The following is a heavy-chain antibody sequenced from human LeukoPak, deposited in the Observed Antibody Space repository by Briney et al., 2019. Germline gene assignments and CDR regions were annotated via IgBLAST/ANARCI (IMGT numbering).Heavy chain of an antibody. CDR3: ARVHDSSGYSGYYYYYGMDV. D-gene: IGHD3-22*01. Sequence: GGSLRLSCAASGFTFSSYGMHWVRQAPGKGPEWAAIISYDGSNRYYADSAKGRFTISRDNSKNTLYLQMNSLRAEDTAVYYCARVHDSSGYSGYYYYYGMDVWGQGTTVTVSS. J-gene: IGHJ6*02. CDR2: ISYDGSNR. V-gene: IGHV3-30*03. CDR1: GFTFSSYG.